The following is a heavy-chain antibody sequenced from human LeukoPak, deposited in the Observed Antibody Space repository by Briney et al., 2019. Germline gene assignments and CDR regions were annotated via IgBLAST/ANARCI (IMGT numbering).Heavy chain of an antibody. D-gene: IGHD5-12*01. V-gene: IGHV1-69*13. J-gene: IGHJ4*02. CDR2: TIRVSGTT. Sequence: ASVKVSCKVSGGTFNNFALSWVRQAPGQGLEWVGGTIRVSGTTKYAQNLQGRVKVTADGSTSTAYMEMSSLRSEDTAVYSCARGVATNRYYFDYWGQGTLVTVSS. CDR3: ARGVATNRYYFDY. CDR1: GGTFNNFA.